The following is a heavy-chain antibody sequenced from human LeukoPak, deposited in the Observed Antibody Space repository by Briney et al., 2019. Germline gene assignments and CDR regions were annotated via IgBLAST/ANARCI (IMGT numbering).Heavy chain of an antibody. J-gene: IGHJ4*02. D-gene: IGHD1-26*01. Sequence: PGRSLRLSCAASGFTFNEFGVHWVRQAPGQGLEWVALIWYDGSNKYYADSVKGRFTISRDNSKNTVYLQMNSLRVEGTALYYCARDRPTGSYYSIDYWGQGTLATVSS. CDR3: ARDRPTGSYYSIDY. V-gene: IGHV3-33*01. CDR2: IWYDGSNK. CDR1: GFTFNEFG.